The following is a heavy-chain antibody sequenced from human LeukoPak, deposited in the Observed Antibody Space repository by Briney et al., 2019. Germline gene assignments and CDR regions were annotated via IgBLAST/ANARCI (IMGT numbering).Heavy chain of an antibody. V-gene: IGHV1-69*04. CDR3: AREENYDDYVWGGYFDP. D-gene: IGHD3-16*01. Sequence: SVKVSCKPSGVTFSSYGISWVRQAPGQRLEWMGRIIPIPDRVNYAQKFHGRVTITADKSTSTAYMELSSLRSEDTAIYYCAREENYDDYVWGGYFDPWGQGTLVTVSS. CDR2: IIPIPDRV. J-gene: IGHJ5*02. CDR1: GVTFSSYG.